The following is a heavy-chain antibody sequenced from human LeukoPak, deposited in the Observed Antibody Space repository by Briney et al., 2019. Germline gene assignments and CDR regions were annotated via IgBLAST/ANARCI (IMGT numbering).Heavy chain of an antibody. D-gene: IGHD6-13*01. Sequence: PSETLSLTCTVSGVSISSSNSYWGWIRQPPGKGLEWIGSICYSGSTYYNPSLKSRVTISVDTSKNQFSLKLSSVTAADTAVYYCARHDGSSWTYDYWGQGTLVTVSS. CDR1: GVSISSSNSY. V-gene: IGHV4-39*01. CDR2: ICYSGST. J-gene: IGHJ4*02. CDR3: ARHDGSSWTYDY.